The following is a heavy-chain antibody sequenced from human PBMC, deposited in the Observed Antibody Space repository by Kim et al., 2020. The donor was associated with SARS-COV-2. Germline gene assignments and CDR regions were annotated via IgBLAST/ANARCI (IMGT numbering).Heavy chain of an antibody. J-gene: IGHJ4*02. CDR3: ARVGLDYGSGSYPMY. CDR1: GFTFSSYT. Sequence: GGSLRLSCTASGFTFSSYTMNWIRQAPGKGLEWVSSIDTGGTYIYYADSVKGRLTISRDNAENSLYLQMHSLRAEDTAVYYCARVGLDYGSGSYPMYWGQGTLVTVSS. V-gene: IGHV3-21*01. CDR2: IDTGGTYI. D-gene: IGHD3-10*01.